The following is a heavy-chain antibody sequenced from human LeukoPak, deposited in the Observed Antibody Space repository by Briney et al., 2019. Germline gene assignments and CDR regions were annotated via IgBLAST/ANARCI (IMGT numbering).Heavy chain of an antibody. CDR2: ISGSGANI. CDR3: AKDFTTGGSGSYLDTHFDY. V-gene: IGHV3-23*01. J-gene: IGHJ4*02. CDR1: AFTFGNYA. Sequence: GGSLRLSCAAAAFTFGNYAMSWVRQAPGKGLEWVSAISGSGANIHYADSVKGRFTISRDNSKNTLYLQMNSLRAEDTAVYFCAKDFTTGGSGSYLDTHFDYWGQGTLVTVSS. D-gene: IGHD3-10*01.